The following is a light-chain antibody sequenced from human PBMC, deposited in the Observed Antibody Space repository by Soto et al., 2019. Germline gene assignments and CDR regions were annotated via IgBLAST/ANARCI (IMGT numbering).Light chain of an antibody. CDR3: QQYGSSPPLT. J-gene: IGKJ4*01. CDR1: QSVSSGY. Sequence: IVLTQSPGTLSLSPGERATLSCRASQSVSSGYLAWYQQKPGQAPRLLIYGASTRATGIPDRFSGSGSGTDFPLTISRLEPEDFAVYYCQQYGSSPPLTFGGGTKVDIK. V-gene: IGKV3-20*01. CDR2: GAS.